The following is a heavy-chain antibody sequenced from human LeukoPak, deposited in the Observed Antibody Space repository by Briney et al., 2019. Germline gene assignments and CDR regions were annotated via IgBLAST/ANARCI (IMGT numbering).Heavy chain of an antibody. CDR3: ARRISGYYIDY. D-gene: IGHD1-26*01. Sequence: GESLKISCKGSGYSFTSYWISWVRQMPGKGLEWMGIIWPSDSDTRYSPSFQGQVTISADKSISTAYLQWSSLKASDTAIYYCARRISGYYIDYWGQGTLVTVSS. CDR1: GYSFTSYW. CDR2: IWPSDSDT. J-gene: IGHJ4*02. V-gene: IGHV5-51*01.